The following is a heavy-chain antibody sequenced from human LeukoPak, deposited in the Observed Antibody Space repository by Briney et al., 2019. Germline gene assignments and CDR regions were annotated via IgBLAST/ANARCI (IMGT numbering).Heavy chain of an antibody. V-gene: IGHV3-74*01. J-gene: IGHJ2*01. CDR3: ARLQGSFWYFDL. CDR1: GFTFSSSW. CDR2: INNDASSA. D-gene: IGHD4-11*01. Sequence: PGGSLRLSCAASGFTFSSSWRHWLRQTPGKGVVWFSHINNDASSATYAASVKGRFTISRDNAENTLYLQMNSLRAEDTAVYYCARLQGSFWYFDLWGLGTLVTVSS.